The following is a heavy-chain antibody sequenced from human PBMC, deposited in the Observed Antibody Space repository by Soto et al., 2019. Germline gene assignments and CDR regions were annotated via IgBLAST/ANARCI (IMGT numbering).Heavy chain of an antibody. Sequence: GGSLRLSCAASGFTFSSYAMHWVRQAPGKGLEWVAVISYDGSNKYYADSVKGRFTISRDNSKNTLYLQMNSLRAEDTAVYYCASFSYYDSSGYFHPSYYFDYWGQGTLVTVSS. CDR3: ASFSYYDSSGYFHPSYYFDY. J-gene: IGHJ4*02. CDR1: GFTFSSYA. V-gene: IGHV3-30-3*01. D-gene: IGHD3-22*01. CDR2: ISYDGSNK.